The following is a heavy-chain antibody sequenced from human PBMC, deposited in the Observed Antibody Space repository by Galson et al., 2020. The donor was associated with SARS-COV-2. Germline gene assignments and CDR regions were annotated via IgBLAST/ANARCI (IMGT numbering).Heavy chain of an antibody. CDR1: GYSLSSGYY. J-gene: IGHJ4*02. CDR3: ARGYSSSWYFG. CDR2: IYHSGST. D-gene: IGHD6-13*01. V-gene: IGHV4-38-2*01. Sequence: SQTLSLTCAVSGYSLSSGYYWGWIRQPPGKGLEWIGSIYHSGSTYYNPSLKSRVTISVDTSKNQFSLKLSSVTAADTAVYYCARGYSSSWYFGWGQGTLVTVSS.